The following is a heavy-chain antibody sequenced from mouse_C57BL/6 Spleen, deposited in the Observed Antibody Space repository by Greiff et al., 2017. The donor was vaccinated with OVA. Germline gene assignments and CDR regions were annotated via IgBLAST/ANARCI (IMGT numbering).Heavy chain of an antibody. Sequence: VKLQESGPGLVAPSQSLSITCTVSGFSLTSYGVHWVRQPPGKGLEWLVVIWSDGSTTYNSALKSRLSISKDNSKSQVFLKMNSLQTDDTAMYYCARQGGYGSRGWYFCVWGTGTTVTVSS. J-gene: IGHJ1*03. D-gene: IGHD1-1*01. CDR1: GFSLTSYG. CDR3: ARQGGYGSRGWYFCV. V-gene: IGHV2-6-1*01. CDR2: IWSDGST.